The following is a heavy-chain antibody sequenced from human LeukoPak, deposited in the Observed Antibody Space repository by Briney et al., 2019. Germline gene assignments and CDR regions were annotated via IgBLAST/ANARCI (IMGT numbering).Heavy chain of an antibody. CDR1: GFTFNNYG. Sequence: GGSLRLSCAASGFTFNNYGIHWVRQAPAKGLEWVALISYDGSNKYYADSVKGRFTISRDNSKNTLYLQMNSLRAEDTAVYYCAKGYYYDSDGYYQHFDYWGQGTLVTVSS. V-gene: IGHV3-30*18. CDR3: AKGYYYDSDGYYQHFDY. CDR2: ISYDGSNK. J-gene: IGHJ4*02. D-gene: IGHD3-22*01.